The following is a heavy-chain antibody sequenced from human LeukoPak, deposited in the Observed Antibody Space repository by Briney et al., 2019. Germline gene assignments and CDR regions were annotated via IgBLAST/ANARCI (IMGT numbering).Heavy chain of an antibody. D-gene: IGHD1-14*01. V-gene: IGHV4-34*01. CDR2: INHSGGT. Sequence: SETLSLTCAVYGGSFSGYYWSWIRQPPGKGLEWIGEINHSGGTNYNPSLKSRVTISVDTSKNQFSLKLSSVTAADTAVYYCARGYRHWFDPWGQGTLVTVSS. J-gene: IGHJ5*02. CDR3: ARGYRHWFDP. CDR1: GGSFSGYY.